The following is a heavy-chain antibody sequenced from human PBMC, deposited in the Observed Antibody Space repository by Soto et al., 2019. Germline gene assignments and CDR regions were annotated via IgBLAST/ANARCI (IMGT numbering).Heavy chain of an antibody. V-gene: IGHV1-18*01. J-gene: IGHJ4*02. CDR3: ARDIAFDIDY. CDR2: IYSKAGKM. D-gene: IGHD2-15*01. CDR1: GYTFNDFG. Sequence: QVHLLQSGAEVQKPGASVKVSCKTSGYTFNDFGITWVRQAPGLGLEWLGWIYSKAGKMNFAPKFQNRVIMTTDTSTSTAFRELTSLTFDDSAIYFCARDIAFDIDYWGQGTLVTVS.